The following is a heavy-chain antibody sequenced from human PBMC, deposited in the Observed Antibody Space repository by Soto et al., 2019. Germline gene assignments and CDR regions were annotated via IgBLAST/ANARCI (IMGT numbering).Heavy chain of an antibody. J-gene: IGHJ5*02. D-gene: IGHD3-10*02. CDR3: ARDGPSVPHWFDP. V-gene: IGHV1-3*01. CDR1: GYTFTSYA. Sequence: ASVKVSCKASGYTFTSYAMHWVRQAPGQRLEWMGWISAYNGNTKYAQKFQGRVTMTTDTSTSTAYMELRSLRSDDTAVYYCARDGPSVPHWFDPWGQGTLVTVSS. CDR2: ISAYNGNT.